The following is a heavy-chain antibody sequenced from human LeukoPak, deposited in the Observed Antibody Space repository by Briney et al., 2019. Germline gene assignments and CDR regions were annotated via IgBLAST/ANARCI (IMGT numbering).Heavy chain of an antibody. CDR1: GYTFTSYG. CDR3: ARGSYSSGWYVGWYFDL. Sequence: GASVKVSCKASGYTFTSYGISWVRQAPGQGLEWMGEIIPIFGTANYAQKFQGRVTITTDESTSTAYMELSSLRSEDTAVYYCARGSYSSGWYVGWYFDLWGRGTLVTVSS. CDR2: IIPIFGTA. D-gene: IGHD6-19*01. J-gene: IGHJ2*01. V-gene: IGHV1-69*05.